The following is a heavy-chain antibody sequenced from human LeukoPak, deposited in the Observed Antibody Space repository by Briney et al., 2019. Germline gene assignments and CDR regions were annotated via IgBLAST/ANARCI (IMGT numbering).Heavy chain of an antibody. J-gene: IGHJ4*02. V-gene: IGHV1-18*01. CDR3: ARDVSRGYMDY. CDR2: ISVSSGTT. Sequence: GASVTVSFKSSGYTFSDYGVTWVRQAPGQGLEWMGWISVSSGTTTFAQNFQDRVTLTTDASTNTAYMELRTLRSDDTAVYYCARDVSRGYMDYWGQGTLVTVAS. CDR1: GYTFSDYG.